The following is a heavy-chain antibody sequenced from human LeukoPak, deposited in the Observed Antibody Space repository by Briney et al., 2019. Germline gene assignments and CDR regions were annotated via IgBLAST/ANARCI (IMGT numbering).Heavy chain of an antibody. J-gene: IGHJ4*02. V-gene: IGHV3-64*01. CDR1: GFTFSNYP. Sequence: PGGSLRLSCAASGFTFSNYPMHWVRQAPGKGLEYVSSITGNGGATHYANSVKGRFTISRDNSKNTLYLQMGSLRAEDTAVYYCAKGFGELWAPLFDYWGQGTLVTVSS. CDR2: ITGNGGAT. D-gene: IGHD3-10*01. CDR3: AKGFGELWAPLFDY.